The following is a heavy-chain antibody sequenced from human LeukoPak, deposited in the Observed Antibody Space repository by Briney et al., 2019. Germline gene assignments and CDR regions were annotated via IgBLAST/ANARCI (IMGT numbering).Heavy chain of an antibody. CDR2: ISYDGSNK. Sequence: PGGSLRLSCAASGFTFSSHGMHWVRQAPGKGLEWVAVISYDGSNKYYADSVKGRFTISRDNSKNTLYLQMNSLRAEDTAVYYCAKYSSSHYMDVWGKGTTVTVSS. D-gene: IGHD6-13*01. CDR3: AKYSSSHYMDV. CDR1: GFTFSSHG. J-gene: IGHJ6*03. V-gene: IGHV3-30*18.